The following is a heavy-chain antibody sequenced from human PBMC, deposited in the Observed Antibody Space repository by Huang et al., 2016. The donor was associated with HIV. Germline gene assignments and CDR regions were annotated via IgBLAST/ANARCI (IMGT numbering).Heavy chain of an antibody. J-gene: IGHJ1*01. Sequence: QVQLVQSGTAVKTPGSSVKVSCNAFGGTFSRYGISWVRQAPGLGLEWTGRIIPSVGAANYAQKFQGRVTITADESTNTAYMELTSLRFDDTAVYYCARTSNWKAEYFRFWGQGTLVTVAS. D-gene: IGHD1-20*01. CDR1: GGTFSRYG. CDR3: ARTSNWKAEYFRF. V-gene: IGHV1-69*11. CDR2: IIPSVGAA.